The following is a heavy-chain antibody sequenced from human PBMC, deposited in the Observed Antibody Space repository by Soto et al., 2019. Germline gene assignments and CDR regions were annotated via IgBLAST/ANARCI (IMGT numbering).Heavy chain of an antibody. CDR2: IWYDGSNK. CDR1: GFTFSSYG. V-gene: IGHV3-33*01. D-gene: IGHD5-18*01. Sequence: GGSLRLSCASSGFTFSSYGMHWVRQAPGKGLEWVAVIWYDGSNKYYADSVKGRFTISRDNSKNTLYLQMNSLRAEDTAVYYCARDEGTWIQLWFRYYGMDVWGQGTTVTVSS. CDR3: ARDEGTWIQLWFRYYGMDV. J-gene: IGHJ6*02.